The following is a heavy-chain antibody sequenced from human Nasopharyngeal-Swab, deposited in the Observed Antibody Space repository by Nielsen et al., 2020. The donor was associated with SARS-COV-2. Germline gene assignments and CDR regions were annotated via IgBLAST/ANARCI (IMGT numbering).Heavy chain of an antibody. V-gene: IGHV4-4*03. Sequence: PQTPSLTRAVSGGSISSSNWWSWVRQPPGKGLEWIGEIYHSGSTNYNPSLKSRVTISVDKSKNQFPLKLSSVTAADTAVYYCARQAARPAWYFDLWGRGTLVTVSS. CDR3: ARQAARPAWYFDL. CDR2: IYHSGST. CDR1: GGSISSSNW. D-gene: IGHD6-6*01. J-gene: IGHJ2*01.